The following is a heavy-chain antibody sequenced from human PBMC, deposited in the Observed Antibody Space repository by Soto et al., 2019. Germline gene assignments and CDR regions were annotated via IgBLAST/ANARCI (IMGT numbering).Heavy chain of an antibody. Sequence: PGGSLRLSGAASGFTVSSDYMSWVRQAPGKGLEWVSVIYSGGGIYYADSVKGRFTISRDNSKNTVYLQMNSLRAEDTAVYYCARQRWFDAWGQGTPVTVSS. CDR1: GFTVSSDY. J-gene: IGHJ5*02. V-gene: IGHV3-53*01. CDR2: IYSGGGI. CDR3: ARQRWFDA.